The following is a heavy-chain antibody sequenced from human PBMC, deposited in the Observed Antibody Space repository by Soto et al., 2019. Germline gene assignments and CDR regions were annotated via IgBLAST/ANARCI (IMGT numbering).Heavy chain of an antibody. CDR2: INTYNGNT. V-gene: IGHV1-18*01. CDR3: AREIGGGIGY. J-gene: IGHJ4*02. D-gene: IGHD3-16*01. CDR1: GYTFTSYG. Sequence: QVQLVQSGAEVKKPGASVKVSCNAAGYTFTSYGSSWVRQAPGQGLEGMGWINTYNGNTNYAQNLQGRVTMTTDTSTSTAYMELRSLRSDDTAFFYCAREIGGGIGYWGQGTLVTVFS.